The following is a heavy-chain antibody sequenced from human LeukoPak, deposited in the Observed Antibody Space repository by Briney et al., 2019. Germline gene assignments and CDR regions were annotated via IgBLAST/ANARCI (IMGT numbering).Heavy chain of an antibody. V-gene: IGHV3-23*01. Sequence: GGSLRLSCAASGFTFSSYAMSWVRQAPGKGLEWVSAISGSGGSTYYADSVKGRFTISRDNSKNTLYLQMNSLRAEDTAVYYCAKATAIQIYYYGMDVWGQGTTVTVSS. CDR2: ISGSGGST. CDR3: AKATAIQIYYYGMDV. CDR1: GFTFSSYA. J-gene: IGHJ6*02. D-gene: IGHD5-18*01.